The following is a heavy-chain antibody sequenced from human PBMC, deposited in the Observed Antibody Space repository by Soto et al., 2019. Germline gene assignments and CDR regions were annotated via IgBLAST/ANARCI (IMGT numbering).Heavy chain of an antibody. CDR2: INWNGGGT. CDR3: ARTIVARAAKDAFAF. D-gene: IGHD6-6*01. J-gene: IGHJ3*01. V-gene: IGHV3-20*01. CDR1: GFTFDYYG. Sequence: EVQLVESGGRVVPPGGSLRLSCAASGFTFDYYGMSWVRQVPGKGLEWVCGINWNGGGTGFADSVKGRFTISRDNAQNSLYLQMHSLRAEDTGLYHCARTIVARAAKDAFAFWGQGTMVTVSS.